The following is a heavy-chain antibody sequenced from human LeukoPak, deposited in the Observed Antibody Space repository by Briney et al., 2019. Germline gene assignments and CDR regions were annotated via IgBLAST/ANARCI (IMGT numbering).Heavy chain of an antibody. D-gene: IGHD3-16*01. V-gene: IGHV4-61*01. CDR2: IYYSGST. CDR3: ARAWGTADNAFDT. J-gene: IGHJ3*02. Sequence: SETLSLTCTVSGGSVSSGSYYWSWIRQPPGKGLEWIGYIYYSGSTNYNPSLKSRVTISVDTSKNQFSLKLSSVTAADTAVYYCARAWGTADNAFDTWGQGTMVTVSS. CDR1: GGSVSSGSYY.